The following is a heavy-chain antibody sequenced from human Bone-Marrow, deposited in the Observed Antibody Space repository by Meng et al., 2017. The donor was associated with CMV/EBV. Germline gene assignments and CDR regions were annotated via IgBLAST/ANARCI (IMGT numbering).Heavy chain of an antibody. CDR1: GYTFTGYY. D-gene: IGHD4-17*01. Sequence: ASVKVSCKASGYTFTGYYMHWVRQAPGQGLEWMGWINPNSGGTNYAQKFQGRVTITTDESTSTAYMELSSLRSEGTAVYYCARPRGTVTTYVVENYYYGMDVWGQGTTVTVSS. CDR2: INPNSGGT. V-gene: IGHV1-2*02. CDR3: ARPRGTVTTYVVENYYYGMDV. J-gene: IGHJ6*02.